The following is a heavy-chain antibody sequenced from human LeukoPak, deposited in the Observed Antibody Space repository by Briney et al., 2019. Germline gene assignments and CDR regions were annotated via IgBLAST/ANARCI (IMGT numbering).Heavy chain of an antibody. CDR2: IYHSGST. D-gene: IGHD2-15*01. CDR3: ARGPKVVAFLQPFDP. Sequence: SETLSLTCAVSGGSISSGGYSWSWIRQPPGKGLEWIGYIYHSGSTYYNPSLKSRVTISVDRSKNQFSLKLSSVTAADTAVYYCARGPKVVAFLQPFDPWGQGTLVTVSS. V-gene: IGHV4-30-2*01. CDR1: GGSISSGGYS. J-gene: IGHJ5*02.